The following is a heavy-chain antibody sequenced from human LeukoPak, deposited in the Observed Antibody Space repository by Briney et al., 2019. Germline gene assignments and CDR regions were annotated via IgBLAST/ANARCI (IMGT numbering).Heavy chain of an antibody. CDR1: GFTFSDYY. Sequence: GGSLRLSCAASGFTFSDYYMSWIRQAPVKGLEWVSYISSSGSTIYYADSVKGRFTISRDNAKNSLYLQMNSLRAEDTAVYYCARVRYYDSSGYCDVWGQGTTVTVSS. J-gene: IGHJ6*02. CDR2: ISSSGSTI. D-gene: IGHD3-22*01. V-gene: IGHV3-11*01. CDR3: ARVRYYDSSGYCDV.